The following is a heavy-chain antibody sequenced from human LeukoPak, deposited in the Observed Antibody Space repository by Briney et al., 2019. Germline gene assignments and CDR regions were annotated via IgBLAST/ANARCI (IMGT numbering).Heavy chain of an antibody. CDR3: ARGSLRDCTNGVCYTPVPFDY. D-gene: IGHD2-8*01. CDR1: SGSISSYY. J-gene: IGHJ4*02. CDR2: IYYSGST. V-gene: IGHV4-59*12. Sequence: SETLSLTCTVSSGSISSYYWSWIRQPPGKGLEWIGSIYYSGSTYYNPSLKSRVTISVDTSKNQFSLKLSSVTAADTAVYYCARGSLRDCTNGVCYTPVPFDYWGQGTLVTVSS.